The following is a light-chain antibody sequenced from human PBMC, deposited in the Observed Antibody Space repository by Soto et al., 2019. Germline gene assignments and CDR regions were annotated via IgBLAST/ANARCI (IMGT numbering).Light chain of an antibody. CDR1: SSNIGAGYD. CDR3: QSYDSSLSGYWV. CDR2: GNS. J-gene: IGLJ3*02. Sequence: VLTQPPSVSGAPGQRVTISCTGSSSNIGAGYDVHWYQQLPGTAPKLLIYGNSNRPSGVPDRFSGSKSGTSAFLAITGLQAEDEADYYCQSYDSSLSGYWVFGGGTKLTVL. V-gene: IGLV1-40*01.